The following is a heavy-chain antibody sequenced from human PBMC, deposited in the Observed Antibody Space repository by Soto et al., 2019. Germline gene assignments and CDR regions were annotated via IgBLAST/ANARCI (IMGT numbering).Heavy chain of an antibody. CDR3: ARVGSSSIRVVDY. V-gene: IGHV4-34*01. D-gene: IGHD6-13*01. Sequence: PSETLSLTCAVYGGSFSGYYWSWIRQPPGKGLEWIGEINHSGSTNYNPSLKSRVTISVDTSKNQFSLKLSSVTAADTAVYYCARVGSSSIRVVDYWGQGTLVTVSS. J-gene: IGHJ4*02. CDR1: GGSFSGYY. CDR2: INHSGST.